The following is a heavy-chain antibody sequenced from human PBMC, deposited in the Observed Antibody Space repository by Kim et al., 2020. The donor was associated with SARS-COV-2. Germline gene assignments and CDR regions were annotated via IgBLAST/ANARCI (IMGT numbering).Heavy chain of an antibody. CDR2: ISAYSANT. Sequence: ASVKVSCKASGYTFTSYGISWVRQAPGQGLEWMGWISAYSANTNYAQKLQGRVTMTTDTSTSTAYMELRSLTSDDTAVYYCARGLRYFDWSFAFDIWGQGTMVTVSS. CDR3: ARGLRYFDWSFAFDI. J-gene: IGHJ3*02. V-gene: IGHV1-18*01. CDR1: GYTFTSYG. D-gene: IGHD3-9*01.